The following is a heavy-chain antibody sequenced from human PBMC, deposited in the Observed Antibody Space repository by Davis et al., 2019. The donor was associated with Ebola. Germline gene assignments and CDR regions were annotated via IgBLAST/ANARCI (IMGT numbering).Heavy chain of an antibody. D-gene: IGHD5-18*01. CDR2: IYSGGRT. CDR3: ARVLITGTAMIRYYYGMDV. J-gene: IGHJ6*02. V-gene: IGHV3-66*01. Sequence: GEALKISCAASGFTVCKNYMSWVRQAPGKGLEWVSVIYSGGRTYYADSVKGRFTISRDNSKNTLYLQMNSLRAEDTAVYYCARVLITGTAMIRYYYGMDVWGQGTTVTVSS. CDR1: GFTVCKNY.